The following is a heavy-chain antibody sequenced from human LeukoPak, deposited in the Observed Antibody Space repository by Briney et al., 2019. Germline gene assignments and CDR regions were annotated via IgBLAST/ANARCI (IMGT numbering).Heavy chain of an antibody. CDR2: IKYDGSEK. CDR1: GFIFSSYW. D-gene: IGHD6-13*01. J-gene: IGHJ6*02. CDR3: VVAATGRGGLDV. V-gene: IGHV3-7*01. Sequence: GSLRLSCVASGFIFSSYWMSWVRQAPGKGLEWVANIKYDGSEKYYVDSVKGRFTISRDDAKNSLYLQMNSLRAEDTAVYYCVVAATGRGGLDVWGQGTTVTVSS.